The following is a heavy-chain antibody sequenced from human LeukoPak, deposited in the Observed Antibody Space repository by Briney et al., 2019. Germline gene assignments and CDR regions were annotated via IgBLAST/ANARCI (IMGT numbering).Heavy chain of an antibody. V-gene: IGHV1-2*06. CDR2: INPNSGGT. CDR3: ARDSSSGWYYFDY. CDR1: GYTFTGYY. Sequence: GASVKVSCKASGYTFTGYYMHWVRQAPGQGLEWMGRINPNSGGTNYARKFQGRVTMTRDTSISTAYMELSSLRSDDTAMYYCARDSSSGWYYFDYWGQGTLVTVSS. D-gene: IGHD6-19*01. J-gene: IGHJ4*02.